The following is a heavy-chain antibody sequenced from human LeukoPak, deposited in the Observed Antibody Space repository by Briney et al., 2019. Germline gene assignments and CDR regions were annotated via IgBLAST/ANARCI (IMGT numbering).Heavy chain of an antibody. CDR3: ARTLLLWSDYPFDP. D-gene: IGHD3-3*01. CDR2: IYYSGST. CDR1: GGSVSSGSYY. V-gene: IGHV4-61*01. Sequence: PSETLSLTCTVSGGSVSSGSYYWSWIRQPPGKGLEWIGYIYYSGSTNYNPSLKSRVTISVDTSKNQFSLKLSSVTAADTAVYYCARTLLLWSDYPFDPWGQGTLVTVSS. J-gene: IGHJ5*02.